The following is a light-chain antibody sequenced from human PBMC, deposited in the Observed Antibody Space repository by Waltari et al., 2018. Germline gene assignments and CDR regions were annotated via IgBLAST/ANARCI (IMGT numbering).Light chain of an antibody. J-gene: IGLJ1*01. Sequence: QSALTQPASVSGPPAPSITIACPGTSSDSGGYHFVSWYLQYPAKAPKLMLYDVGERPSGVSDRCSGSKSGNTASLTITGLQAEDEADYYCCSYALGNTFYVFGTGTKVTV. CDR1: SSDSGGYHF. CDR2: DVG. V-gene: IGLV2-23*02. CDR3: CSYALGNTFYV.